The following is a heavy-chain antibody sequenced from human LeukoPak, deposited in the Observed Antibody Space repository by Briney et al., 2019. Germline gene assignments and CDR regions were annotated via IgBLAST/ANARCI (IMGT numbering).Heavy chain of an antibody. Sequence: GASVKVSCKASGGTFISYAISWVRQAPGQGLEWMGGIIPIFGTANYAQKFQGRVTITADESTSTASMELSSLRSEDTAVYYCARDQDYALRGVWGQGTTVTVSS. CDR2: IIPIFGTA. CDR1: GGTFISYA. V-gene: IGHV1-69*13. CDR3: ARDQDYALRGV. J-gene: IGHJ6*02. D-gene: IGHD4-17*01.